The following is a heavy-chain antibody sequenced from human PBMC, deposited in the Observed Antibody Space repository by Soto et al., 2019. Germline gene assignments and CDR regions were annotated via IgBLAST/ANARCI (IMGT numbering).Heavy chain of an antibody. CDR3: AAENSLGYY. V-gene: IGHV3-30*03. J-gene: IGHJ4*02. D-gene: IGHD3-16*01. CDR2: ISNDGSNK. Sequence: QVQVVESGGGVVQPGRSLRLSCTASGFTFSSYGMQWVRQAPGKGLEWVAVISNDGSNKHYGDPVKGRFTISRDNSKNALYLQISSLRAEDRVVYYAAAENSLGYYGVQGPMASVSS. CDR1: GFTFSSYG.